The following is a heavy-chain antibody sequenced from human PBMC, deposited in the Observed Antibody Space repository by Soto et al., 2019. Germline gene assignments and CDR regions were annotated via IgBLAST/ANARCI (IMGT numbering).Heavy chain of an antibody. J-gene: IGHJ5*02. CDR1: GFTFTTYW. V-gene: IGHV3-7*03. D-gene: IGHD3-10*01. CDR3: VRGGHGSGSYLGSS. CDR2: IRQDGRAQ. Sequence: EEQLVESGGGLAQPGGSLRLSCVASGFTFTTYWMSWVRQAPGKGLEWVANIRQDGRAQYYVDSVKGRFTISRDNAKNSVYLQMDRLSVEDTALYYCVRGGHGSGSYLGSSWGQGILVPVSS.